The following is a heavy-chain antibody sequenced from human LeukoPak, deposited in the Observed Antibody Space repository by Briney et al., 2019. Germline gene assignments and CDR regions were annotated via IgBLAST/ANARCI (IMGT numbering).Heavy chain of an antibody. D-gene: IGHD7-27*01. CDR1: GGSISNSTYY. Sequence: PSGTLCLTCTVSGGSISNSTYYWGWIRQPPGKGLEWIASIYYSGSTYYNPSLKSRVTISVDTSKNQFSLRLSSVTAADTAVYYCASNWGGDEYYFDYWGQGSLVTVSS. J-gene: IGHJ4*02. CDR2: IYYSGST. CDR3: ASNWGGDEYYFDY. V-gene: IGHV4-39*01.